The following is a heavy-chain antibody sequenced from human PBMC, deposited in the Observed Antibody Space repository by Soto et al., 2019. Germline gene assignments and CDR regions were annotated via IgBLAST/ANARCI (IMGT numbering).Heavy chain of an antibody. Sequence: GASVKVSCKASGGTFSSYAISWVRQAPGQGLEWMGGIIPIFGTANYAQKFQGRVTITADESTSTAYMELSSLRSEDTAVYYCARNPKTECTLSPRGGGSCYYFDYWGQGTLVTVSS. D-gene: IGHD2-15*01. CDR2: IIPIFGTA. J-gene: IGHJ4*02. V-gene: IGHV1-69*13. CDR3: ARNPKTECTLSPRGGGSCYYFDY. CDR1: GGTFSSYA.